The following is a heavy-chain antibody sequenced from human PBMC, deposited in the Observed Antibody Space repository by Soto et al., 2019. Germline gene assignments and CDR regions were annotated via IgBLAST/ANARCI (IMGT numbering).Heavy chain of an antibody. J-gene: IGHJ5*02. CDR2: FNPYTGGT. CDR3: ARLWGEIGGAFDP. CDR1: GYTFTTYY. D-gene: IGHD3-16*01. V-gene: IGHV1-46*01. Sequence: QGQLVQSGAEVKKPGASVKVSCKASGYTFTTYYIHWMRQAPGQGLEWMGMFNPYTGGTRYAHKFQGRVTMTGDTYTSTGYVELSRLRSYDTAVYYCARLWGEIGGAFDPGGQGTLVTVSS.